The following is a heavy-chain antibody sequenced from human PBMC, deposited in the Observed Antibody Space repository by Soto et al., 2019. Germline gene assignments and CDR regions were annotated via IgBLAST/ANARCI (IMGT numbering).Heavy chain of an antibody. Sequence: PSETLSITCTVSGGSISSSSYYWGWIRQPPGKGLECIGTIYYSGSTYYNPSLKSRVTISVDTSKNQFSLRLSSVTAADTAVYYCARGGYDYWGQGTLVTVSS. J-gene: IGHJ4*02. D-gene: IGHD1-26*01. CDR2: IYYSGST. V-gene: IGHV4-39*01. CDR3: ARGGYDY. CDR1: GGSISSSSYY.